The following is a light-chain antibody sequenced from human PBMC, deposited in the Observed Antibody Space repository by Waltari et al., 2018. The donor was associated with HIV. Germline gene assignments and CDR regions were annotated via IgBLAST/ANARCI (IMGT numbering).Light chain of an antibody. V-gene: IGKV1-12*01. CDR3: QQANSFPHT. Sequence: DIQMTQSPSSMSASVGDKVTITCRATQFISTSLAWYQQRPNRAPKLLIFDASRLQSGVPSRFSGSGSGTQFTLTINSLQPEDLATYYCQQANSFPHTFGQGT. J-gene: IGKJ2*01. CDR2: DAS. CDR1: QFISTS.